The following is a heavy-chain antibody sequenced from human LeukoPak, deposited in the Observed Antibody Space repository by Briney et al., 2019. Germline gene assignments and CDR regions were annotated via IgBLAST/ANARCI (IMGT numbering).Heavy chain of an antibody. D-gene: IGHD6-13*01. CDR3: ASLLIAAAATDY. V-gene: IGHV3-21*01. J-gene: IGHJ4*02. CDR1: GFTFSSYS. CDR2: ISSSSSYI. Sequence: PGESLRLSCAASGFTFSSYSMNWVRQAPGKGLELVSSISSSSSYIYYADSVKGRFTISRDNAKNSLYLQMNSLRAEDTAVYYCASLLIAAAATDYWGQGTLVTVSS.